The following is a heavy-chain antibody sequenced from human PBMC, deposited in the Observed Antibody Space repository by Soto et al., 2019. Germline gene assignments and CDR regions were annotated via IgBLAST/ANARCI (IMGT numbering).Heavy chain of an antibody. CDR3: ARFYYDSSGYLPSPYYYYYGMDV. J-gene: IGHJ6*02. CDR1: GFMFGGYW. V-gene: IGHV3-7*04. Sequence: GGSLRLSCTGSGFMFGGYWMSWVRQAPGKRLEWVANMMPDGSEIYYVDSVKGRFTISRDNAKNSLYLQMNSLRAEDTAVYYCARFYYDSSGYLPSPYYYYYGMDVWGQGTTVTVSS. CDR2: MMPDGSEI. D-gene: IGHD3-22*01.